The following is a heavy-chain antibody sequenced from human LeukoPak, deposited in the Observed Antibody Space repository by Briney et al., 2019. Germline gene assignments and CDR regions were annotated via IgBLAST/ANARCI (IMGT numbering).Heavy chain of an antibody. D-gene: IGHD3-22*01. V-gene: IGHV3-11*01. J-gene: IGHJ4*02. CDR1: GFTFSDYY. CDR2: ISSSSSTI. Sequence: GGSLRLSCAASGFTFSDYYMSWIRQAPGKGLEWVSYISSSSSTIYYADSVKGRFTISRDNAKNSLFLQMNSLRAEDTAVYYCARGRSYYDSSGFDYWGQGTLVTVSS. CDR3: ARGRSYYDSSGFDY.